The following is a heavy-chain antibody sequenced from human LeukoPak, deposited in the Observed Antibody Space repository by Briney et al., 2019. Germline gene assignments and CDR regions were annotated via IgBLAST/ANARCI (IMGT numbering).Heavy chain of an antibody. CDR1: GFTINNYA. D-gene: IGHD1-26*01. CDR2: INGNGAAT. CDR3: ANGLAASGNFLLRDYYYFIDV. V-gene: IGHV3-23*01. Sequence: GGSLRLSCVASGFTINNYAMHWVRQAPGKGLEWVSTINGNGAATHYADFFKGRFLISRDDSKSTVYLRMNKLRVEDSGLYYCANGLAASGNFLLRDYYYFIDVWGKGTTVIVS. J-gene: IGHJ6*03.